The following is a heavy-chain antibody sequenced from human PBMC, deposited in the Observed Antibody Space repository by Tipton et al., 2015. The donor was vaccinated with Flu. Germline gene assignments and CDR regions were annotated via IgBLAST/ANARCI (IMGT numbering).Heavy chain of an antibody. CDR3: AREGPSGYGMDV. Sequence: SLRLSCAASGFTFGSYGMPWVRQAPGKGLEWVAYLWYDGGNIHYGDSVKGRFTISRDNSKNTVYLHMTSLRVEDTAVYFCAREGPSGYGMDVWGQGTPVSVSS. CDR2: LWYDGGNI. V-gene: IGHV3-33*01. CDR1: GFTFGSYG. J-gene: IGHJ6*02.